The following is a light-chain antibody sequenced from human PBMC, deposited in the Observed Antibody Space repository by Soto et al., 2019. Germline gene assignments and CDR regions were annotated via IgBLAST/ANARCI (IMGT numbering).Light chain of an antibody. J-gene: IGLJ2*01. CDR3: CSYAGSVV. Sequence: QSVLTQPASVSGSPGQSITISCTGTSSDVGSYNLVSWYQQHPGKAPKLMIYEVSKRPSGVSNRFSGSKSGNTASLTISGLQADDEADYYCCSYAGSVVFGGGTKVTVL. V-gene: IGLV2-23*02. CDR2: EVS. CDR1: SSDVGSYNL.